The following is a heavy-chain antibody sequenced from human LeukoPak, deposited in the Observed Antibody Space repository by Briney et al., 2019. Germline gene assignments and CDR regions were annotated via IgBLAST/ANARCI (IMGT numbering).Heavy chain of an antibody. V-gene: IGHV1-18*01. CDR2: ISAYNGNT. CDR1: GYTFTSYG. J-gene: IGHJ3*02. CDR3: ARDLWTSGGGDAFDI. Sequence: ASVKVSCKASGYTFTSYGISWVRQAPGQGLEWMGWISAYNGNTNYAQKLQGRVTMTTDTSTSTAYMELRSLRSDDTAVYYRARDLWTSGGGDAFDIWGQGTMVTVSS. D-gene: IGHD1-1*01.